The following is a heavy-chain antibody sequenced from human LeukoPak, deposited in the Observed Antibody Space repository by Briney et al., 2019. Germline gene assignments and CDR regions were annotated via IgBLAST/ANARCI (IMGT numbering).Heavy chain of an antibody. CDR1: GGSFSGYY. V-gene: IGHV4-34*01. CDR2: INHSGST. CDR3: ARAGFALAPHRGTPFDY. D-gene: IGHD1-1*01. Sequence: SETLSLTCAVYGGSFSGYYWSWIRQPPGKGLEWIGEINHSGSTNYSPSLKSRVTISVNTSKNQFSLKLTSVTAADTAVYYCARAGFALAPHRGTPFDYWGQRTLVTVSS. J-gene: IGHJ4*02.